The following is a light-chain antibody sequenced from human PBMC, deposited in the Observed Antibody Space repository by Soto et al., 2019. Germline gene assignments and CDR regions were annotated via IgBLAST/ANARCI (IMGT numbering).Light chain of an antibody. Sequence: QSVLTQPASVSGSPGQSITISCTGTSSDVGGYNYVSWYQQHPGKAPKLMIYEVSNRPSGVSNRFSGSKSGNTASLTISGLQAEDEADYYCSSYTSSSTLYGCGTGTKV. CDR2: EVS. J-gene: IGLJ1*01. CDR3: SSYTSSSTLYG. CDR1: SSDVGGYNY. V-gene: IGLV2-14*01.